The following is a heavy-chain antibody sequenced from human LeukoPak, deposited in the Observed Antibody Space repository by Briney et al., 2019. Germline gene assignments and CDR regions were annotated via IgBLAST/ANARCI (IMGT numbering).Heavy chain of an antibody. CDR1: GGSISSGSYY. CDR3: ARDARGVRYFDWLLPDDAFDI. CDR2: IYTSGST. Sequence: PSETLSLTCTVSGGSISSGSYYWSWIRQPAGKGLEWIGRIYTSGSTNYNPSLKSRVTISLDTSKNQFSLKLSSVTAADTAVYYCARDARGVRYFDWLLPDDAFDIWGQGTMVTVSS. V-gene: IGHV4-61*02. D-gene: IGHD3-9*01. J-gene: IGHJ3*02.